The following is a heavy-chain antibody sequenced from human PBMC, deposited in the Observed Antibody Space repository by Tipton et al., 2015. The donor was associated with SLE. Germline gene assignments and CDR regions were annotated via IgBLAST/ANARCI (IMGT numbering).Heavy chain of an antibody. J-gene: IGHJ4*02. V-gene: IGHV1-18*01. D-gene: IGHD3-16*01. Sequence: QLVQSGAEVKKPGSSVKVSCKASGGTFSSYAISWVRQAPGQGLEWMGWISAYNGNTNYAQKLQGRVTMTTDTSTSTAYMELRSLRSEDTAVYYCASESEGGYYFDYWGQGTLVTVSS. CDR2: ISAYNGNT. CDR1: GGTFSSYA. CDR3: ASESEGGYYFDY.